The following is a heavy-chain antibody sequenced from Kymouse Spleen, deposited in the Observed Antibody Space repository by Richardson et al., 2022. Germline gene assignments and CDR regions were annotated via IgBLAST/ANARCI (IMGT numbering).Heavy chain of an antibody. D-gene: IGHD3-9*01. J-gene: IGHJ4*02. Sequence: QVQLQESGPGLVKPSETLSLTCTVSGGSVSSGSYYWSWIRQPPGKGLEWIGYIYYSGSTNYNPSLKSRVTISVDTSKNQFSLKLSSVTAADTAVYYCARRRYFDWFDYWGQGTLVTVSS. CDR3: ARRRYFDWFDY. V-gene: IGHV4-61*01. CDR1: GGSVSSGSYY. CDR2: IYYSGST.